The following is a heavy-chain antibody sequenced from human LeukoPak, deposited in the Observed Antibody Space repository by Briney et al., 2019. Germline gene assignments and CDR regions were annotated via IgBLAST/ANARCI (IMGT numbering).Heavy chain of an antibody. D-gene: IGHD5-18*01. J-gene: IGHJ6*02. CDR2: ISWSGGST. Sequence: GGSLRLSCAASGFTFDGYAMHWVRQAPGKGLEWVSGISWSGGSTGYADSVKGRFTISRDNAKNSLYLQMNSLRAEDTALYYCARERGYSYGWVYYYGMDVWGQGTTVTVSS. CDR3: ARERGYSYGWVYYYGMDV. CDR1: GFTFDGYA. V-gene: IGHV3-9*01.